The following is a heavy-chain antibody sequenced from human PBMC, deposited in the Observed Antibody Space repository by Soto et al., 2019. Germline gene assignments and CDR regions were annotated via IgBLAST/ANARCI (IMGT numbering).Heavy chain of an antibody. V-gene: IGHV4-59*01. CDR3: ARAYSPPRAVTFDY. CDR2: IYSSGST. Sequence: QVQLQESGPGLVKPSETLSLTCTVSGGSISSFYWSWIRQPPGKGLEWIGYIYSSGSTNYNPSLRSRVTISLYTPKNQFSLKLNSVTAADTAVYYCARAYSPPRAVTFDYWGQGTLVTVSS. D-gene: IGHD4-4*01. J-gene: IGHJ4*02. CDR1: GGSISSFY.